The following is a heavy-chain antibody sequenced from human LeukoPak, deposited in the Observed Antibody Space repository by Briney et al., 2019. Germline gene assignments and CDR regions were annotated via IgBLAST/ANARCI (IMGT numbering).Heavy chain of an antibody. V-gene: IGHV3-23*01. CDR1: GFTFSSYG. CDR2: ISGSGGST. D-gene: IGHD3-10*01. Sequence: PGGSLRLSCAASGFTFSSYGMSWVRQAPGKGLEWVSAISGSGGSTYYADSVKGRFTISRDNSKNTLYLQMNSLRAEDTAVYYCAKVRITMVRGVDDAFDIWGQGTMVTVSS. CDR3: AKVRITMVRGVDDAFDI. J-gene: IGHJ3*02.